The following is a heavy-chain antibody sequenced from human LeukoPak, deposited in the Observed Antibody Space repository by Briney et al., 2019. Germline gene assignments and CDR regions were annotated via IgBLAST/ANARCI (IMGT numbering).Heavy chain of an antibody. CDR2: ISGTSRYI. J-gene: IGHJ3*01. CDR3: AREGAHFDSGGYYDAFDF. D-gene: IGHD3-22*01. Sequence: GGSLRLSCAASGFTVSSNYMTWVRQAPGKGLEWVSSISGTSRYIYYADSMKGRFTVSRDNAKNSLFLQINSLRAEDTAVYYCAREGAHFDSGGYYDAFDFWGQGTLVTVSS. V-gene: IGHV3-21*01. CDR1: GFTVSSNY.